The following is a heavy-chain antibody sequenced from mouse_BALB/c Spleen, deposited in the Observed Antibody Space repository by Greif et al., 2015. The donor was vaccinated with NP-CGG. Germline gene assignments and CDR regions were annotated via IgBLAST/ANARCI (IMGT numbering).Heavy chain of an antibody. CDR2: INPYNGDT. CDR3: ARTTMGNSFDY. V-gene: IGHV1-20*02. CDR1: GYSFTGYF. J-gene: IGHJ2*01. D-gene: IGHD2-14*01. Sequence: EVKVEESGPELVKPGASVKISCKASGYSFTGYFMNWVMQSHGKSLEWIGRINPYNGDTFYNQKFKGKATLTVDKSSSTAHMELRSLASEDSAVYYCARTTMGNSFDYWGQGTTLTVSS.